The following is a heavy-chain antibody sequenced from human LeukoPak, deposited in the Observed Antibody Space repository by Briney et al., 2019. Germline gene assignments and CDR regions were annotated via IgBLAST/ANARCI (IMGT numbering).Heavy chain of an antibody. D-gene: IGHD6-13*01. CDR1: GFTFDDYA. Sequence: GGSLRLSCAASGFTFDDYAMHWVRQAPGKGLEWVSRISWEGGSTYYADTVKGRFTISRDNSKNSLYLHMNSLRAEDSAFYYCAKAAIRYTSRWNNFDYWGQGTLVTVSS. CDR3: AKAAIRYTSRWNNFDY. J-gene: IGHJ4*02. V-gene: IGHV3-43D*03. CDR2: ISWEGGST.